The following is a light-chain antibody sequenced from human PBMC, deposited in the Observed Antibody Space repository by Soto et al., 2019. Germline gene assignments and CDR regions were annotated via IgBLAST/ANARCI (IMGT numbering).Light chain of an antibody. CDR3: NSYTGSSTRVV. V-gene: IGLV2-14*01. J-gene: IGLJ1*01. CDR1: SSDVGAYNY. CDR2: EVS. Sequence: QSALTQPASVSGSPGQSVTISCTGTSSDVGAYNYVSWYQQHPGKAPKLMIYEVSNRPSGVSNRFSGSKSGNTASLTISGLQAEDEADYYCNSYTGSSTRVVFGTGTQLTVL.